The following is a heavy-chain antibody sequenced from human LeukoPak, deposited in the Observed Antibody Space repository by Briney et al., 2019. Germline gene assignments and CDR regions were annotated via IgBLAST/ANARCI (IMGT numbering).Heavy chain of an antibody. CDR1: GFTFSIYE. V-gene: IGHV3-48*03. J-gene: IGHJ4*02. Sequence: PGGSLRLSCAASGFTFSIYEMNWVRQVPGKGLEWVSYISGSGSTIYYADSAKGRFTISRDNAKNSLYLQMNSLRAEDTAVYYCARDYYDNSGRFDYWGQGTLVTVSS. D-gene: IGHD3-22*01. CDR2: ISGSGSTI. CDR3: ARDYYDNSGRFDY.